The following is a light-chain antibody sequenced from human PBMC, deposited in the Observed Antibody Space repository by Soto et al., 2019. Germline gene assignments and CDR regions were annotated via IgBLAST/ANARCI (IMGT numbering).Light chain of an antibody. CDR2: RAS. V-gene: IGKV1-5*03. CDR3: QQYNSDSA. J-gene: IGKJ1*01. CDR1: QSINTW. Sequence: IQMTQSPSTLSASVGDRVTITCRASQSINTWLAWYQQKPGKAPRLLIYRASSLENGVPSRFGGRGSGTQFIFTISNLQPDGSATYYLQQYNSDSAFGQGTKVEIK.